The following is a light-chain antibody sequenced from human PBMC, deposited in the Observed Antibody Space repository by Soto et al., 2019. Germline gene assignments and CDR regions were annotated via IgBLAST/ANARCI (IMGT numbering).Light chain of an antibody. J-gene: IGKJ5*01. CDR1: QYISSSF. Sequence: EIVLTQSPATLSVSPGDRATLSCRASQYISSSFLAWYQQKPGQAPRLLIYGASSRATGIPDRFSGTGSETDFTLTISRLEPEDFAVYYCQQYDNSPITFGQGTRLEIK. V-gene: IGKV3-20*01. CDR2: GAS. CDR3: QQYDNSPIT.